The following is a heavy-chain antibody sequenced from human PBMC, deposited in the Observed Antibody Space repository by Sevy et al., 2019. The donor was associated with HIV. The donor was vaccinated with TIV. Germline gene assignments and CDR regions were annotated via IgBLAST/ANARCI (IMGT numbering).Heavy chain of an antibody. V-gene: IGHV4-30-4*01. D-gene: IGHD1-1*01. Sequence: SETLSLTCTASGGSISSGDYYGSWIRQAPGKGLEWIGYIYFSGSTDYNPSLQSRLTISIDTSKNQISLELRSVTAADTAFYYCARGYNNFRRGVDYFDSWGQGTLVTVSS. CDR1: GGSISSGDYY. J-gene: IGHJ4*02. CDR3: ARGYNNFRRGVDYFDS. CDR2: IYFSGST.